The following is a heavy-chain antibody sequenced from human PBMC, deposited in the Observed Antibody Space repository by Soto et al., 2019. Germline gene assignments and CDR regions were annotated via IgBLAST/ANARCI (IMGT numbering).Heavy chain of an antibody. D-gene: IGHD3-16*02. J-gene: IGHJ3*01. CDR2: IYWDDDR. CDR1: GFSLATKGVG. Sequence: QFTLKESGPTEVKPTETLALTCTFSGFSLATKGVGVGWVRQPRGGALEWIAVIYWDDDRRYNPSLEARLRITKDTSNNQVVLTMTDMDFVDTATFYCAHLTITYGGVVGDESFDVWGQGAVVTVSS. CDR3: AHLTITYGGVVGDESFDV. V-gene: IGHV2-5*02.